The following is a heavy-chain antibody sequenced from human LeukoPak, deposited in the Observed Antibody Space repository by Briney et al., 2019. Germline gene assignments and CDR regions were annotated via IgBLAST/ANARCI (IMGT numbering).Heavy chain of an antibody. CDR3: ARNTRDILTGYYYYYYGMDV. CDR1: GGTFSSYA. J-gene: IGHJ6*04. D-gene: IGHD3-9*01. Sequence: ASVKVSCKASGGTFSSYAISWVRQAPGQGLEWMGGIIPIFGTANYAQKFQGRVTITADDSTSTAYMELSSLRSEDTAVYYCARNTRDILTGYYYYYYGMDVWGKGTTVTVSS. CDR2: IIPIFGTA. V-gene: IGHV1-69*13.